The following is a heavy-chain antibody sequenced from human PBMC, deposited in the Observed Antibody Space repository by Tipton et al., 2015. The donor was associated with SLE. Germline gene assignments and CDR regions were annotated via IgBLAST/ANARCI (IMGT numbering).Heavy chain of an antibody. Sequence: QVQLVQSGAEVKKPGASVKVSCKASGYTFTGYYMHWVRQAPGQGLEWMGGIIPIFGTANYAQKFQGRVTITTDESTSTAYMELSSLRSEDTAVYYCAKLGVGLEDWGQGTLVTVSS. CDR3: AKLGVGLED. V-gene: IGHV1-69*01. D-gene: IGHD1-26*01. CDR2: IIPIFGTA. J-gene: IGHJ4*02. CDR1: GYTFTGYY.